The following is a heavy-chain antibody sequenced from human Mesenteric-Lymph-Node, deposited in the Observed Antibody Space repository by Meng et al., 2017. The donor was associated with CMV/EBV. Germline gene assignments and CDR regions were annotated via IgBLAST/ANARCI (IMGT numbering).Heavy chain of an antibody. CDR1: GFTFSDYY. V-gene: IGHV3-11*04. CDR2: ISSSGSTI. J-gene: IGHJ6*02. D-gene: IGHD2-8*01. Sequence: GESLKISCAASGFTFSDYYMSWIRQAPGKGLEWVSYISSSGSTIYYADSVKGRFTISRDNAKNSLYLQMNSLRAEDTAVYYCARGSYCTNGVCPDTRYNYGMDVWGQGTTVTVSS. CDR3: ARGSYCTNGVCPDTRYNYGMDV.